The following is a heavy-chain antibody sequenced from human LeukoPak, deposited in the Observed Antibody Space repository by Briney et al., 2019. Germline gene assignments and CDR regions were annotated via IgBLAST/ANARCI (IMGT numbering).Heavy chain of an antibody. CDR2: ISGSGGTT. CDR1: GFTFSNYA. D-gene: IGHD5-12*01. V-gene: IGHV3-23*01. Sequence: GGSLRLTCATSGFTFSNYAVSWVRQAPGKGLEWVSSISGSGGTTYYADSVKGRFTISRDNSKNTLYLQMNSLRAEDTAVYYCAKDPYRASSGLVDYWGQGTLVTVSS. CDR3: AKDPYRASSGLVDY. J-gene: IGHJ4*02.